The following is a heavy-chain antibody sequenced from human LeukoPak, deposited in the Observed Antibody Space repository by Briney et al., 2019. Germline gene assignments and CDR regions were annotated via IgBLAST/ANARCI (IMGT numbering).Heavy chain of an antibody. V-gene: IGHV4-59*12. Sequence: SETLSLTCTVSGGSISSYYWSWIRQPPGKGLEWIGYIYYSGSTNYNPSLKSRVTISVDTSKNQFSLKLSSVTAADTAVYYCARDAPGIAAAGTTWFDPWGQGTLVTVSS. CDR3: ARDAPGIAAAGTTWFDP. D-gene: IGHD6-13*01. CDR1: GGSISSYY. J-gene: IGHJ5*02. CDR2: IYYSGST.